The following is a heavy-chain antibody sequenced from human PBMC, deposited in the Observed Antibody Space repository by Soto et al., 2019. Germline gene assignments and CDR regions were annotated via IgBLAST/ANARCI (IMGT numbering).Heavy chain of an antibody. V-gene: IGHV1-18*01. Sequence: GASVKVXCKASGYTXTSYGISWVRQAPGQGLEWMGWISAYNGNTNYAQKLQGRVTMTTDTSTSTAYMELRSLRSDDTAVYYCARDWKSVKFGGVITESDFDYWGQGTLVTVSS. J-gene: IGHJ4*02. CDR3: ARDWKSVKFGGVITESDFDY. D-gene: IGHD3-3*01. CDR2: ISAYNGNT. CDR1: GYTXTSYG.